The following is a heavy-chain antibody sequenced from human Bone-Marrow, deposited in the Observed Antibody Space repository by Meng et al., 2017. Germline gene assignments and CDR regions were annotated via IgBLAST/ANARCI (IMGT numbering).Heavy chain of an antibody. CDR2: IIPIFGTA. CDR3: ARDNLKDWFDP. CDR1: GGTFSSYA. V-gene: IGHV1-69*01. Sequence: QGQVVASGAEGKKAGSSVNVSCKASGGTFSSYAISWVRQAPGQGLEWMGGIIPIFGTANYAQKFQGRVTITADESTSTAYMELSSLRSEDTAVYYCARDNLKDWFDPWGQGTLVTVSS. J-gene: IGHJ5*02.